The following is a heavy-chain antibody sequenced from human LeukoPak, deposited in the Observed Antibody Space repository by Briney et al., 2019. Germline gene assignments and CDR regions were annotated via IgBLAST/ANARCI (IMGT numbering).Heavy chain of an antibody. CDR3: ARSAAGHQYYFDY. D-gene: IGHD2-2*01. V-gene: IGHV4-59*01. CDR2: IYYNGNT. Sequence: SETLSLTCIISNGSISDDYWSWIRQPPGKGLEWIGYIYYNGNTNYNPSLKSRVTISVDRSKNQFSLKLSSLTAADTAVYYCARSAAGHQYYFDYRGQGTLVTVSS. J-gene: IGHJ4*02. CDR1: NGSISDDY.